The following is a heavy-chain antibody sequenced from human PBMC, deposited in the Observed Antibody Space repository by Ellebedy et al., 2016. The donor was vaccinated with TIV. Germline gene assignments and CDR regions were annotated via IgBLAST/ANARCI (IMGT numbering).Heavy chain of an antibody. D-gene: IGHD2-2*01. Sequence: MPSETLSLTCTVSGGSISSSSYYWGWIRQPPGKGLEWIGSIYYSGSTYYNPSLKSRVTISVDTSKNQFSLKLSSVTAADTAVYYCASPYCSSTSCYVDYWGQGTLVTVSS. CDR1: GGSISSSSYY. CDR2: IYYSGST. V-gene: IGHV4-39*01. CDR3: ASPYCSSTSCYVDY. J-gene: IGHJ4*02.